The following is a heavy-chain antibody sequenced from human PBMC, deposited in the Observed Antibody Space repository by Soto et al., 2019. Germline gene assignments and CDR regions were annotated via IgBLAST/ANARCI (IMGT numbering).Heavy chain of an antibody. Sequence: QVQLVESGGGVVQPGRSLRLSCAASGFTFSSYAMHWVRQAPGKGLEWVAVISYDGSNKYYADSVKGRFNISRDNSKNTLYLQMNSLRAEDTAVYYCARDRSPSYYFAYWGQGALVTVSS. CDR2: ISYDGSNK. J-gene: IGHJ4*02. CDR1: GFTFSSYA. CDR3: ARDRSPSYYFAY. V-gene: IGHV3-30-3*01.